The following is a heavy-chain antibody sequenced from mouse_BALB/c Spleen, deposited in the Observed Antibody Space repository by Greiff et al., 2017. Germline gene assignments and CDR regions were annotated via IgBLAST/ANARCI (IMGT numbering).Heavy chain of an antibody. Sequence: QVQLQQSGPELVKPGASVRISCKASGYTFTSYYIHWVKQRPGQGLEWIGWIYPGNVNTKYNEKFKGKATLTADKSSSTAYMQLSSLTSEDSAVYFCARGDGYYWWVDVWGAGTTVTVSS. D-gene: IGHD2-3*01. CDR1: GYTFTSYY. CDR2: IYPGNVNT. CDR3: ARGDGYYWWVDV. V-gene: IGHV1S56*01. J-gene: IGHJ1*01.